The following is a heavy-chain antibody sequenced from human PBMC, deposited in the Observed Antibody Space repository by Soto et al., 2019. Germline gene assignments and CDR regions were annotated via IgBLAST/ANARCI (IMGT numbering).Heavy chain of an antibody. CDR2: IIPISGTA. D-gene: IGHD2-2*01. J-gene: IGHJ6*02. CDR1: GGTFSSYA. V-gene: IGHV1-69*01. Sequence: QVQLVQSGAEVQKPGSSVKVSCKASGGTFSSYAISWVRQAPGQGLEWMGGIIPISGTANYAQKFQGRVTITADESTSTAYMELSRLRSEDTAVYYCARSQGIITSLEIYYYYYYGMDVWGQGTTVTVSS. CDR3: ARSQGIITSLEIYYYYYYGMDV.